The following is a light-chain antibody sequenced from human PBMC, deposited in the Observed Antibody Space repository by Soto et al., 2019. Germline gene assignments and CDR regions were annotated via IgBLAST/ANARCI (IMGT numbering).Light chain of an antibody. CDR2: EVS. CDR1: SSDVGTYNR. Sequence: QSALTQPPSVSGSPGQSVTICCTGTSSDVGTYNRVSWYQQPPGTGPKLMIYEVSHRPSGVPVRFSGSKSGNRASLTISGLQAEDEAEYYCSSYTSSSTLVVFGEGTKLTVL. CDR3: SSYTSSSTLVV. J-gene: IGLJ2*01. V-gene: IGLV2-18*02.